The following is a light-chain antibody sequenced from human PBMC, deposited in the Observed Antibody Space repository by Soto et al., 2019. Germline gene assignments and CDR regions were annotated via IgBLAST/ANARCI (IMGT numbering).Light chain of an antibody. V-gene: IGKV2-24*01. J-gene: IGKJ1*01. CDR1: QSVVHSNGNTY. Sequence: VMTQTPLSSPVTLGQSASSSCRASQSVVHSNGNTYVNWLQQRLGQPRRLLIYKISKLFSGVPDRFSGSGAGTDFRLKISSVEAEDVGVYYCMQATHFPRTFGQGTKVEI. CDR2: KIS. CDR3: MQATHFPRT.